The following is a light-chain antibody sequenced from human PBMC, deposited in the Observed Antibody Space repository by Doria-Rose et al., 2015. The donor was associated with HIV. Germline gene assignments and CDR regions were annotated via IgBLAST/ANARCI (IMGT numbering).Light chain of an antibody. J-gene: IGLJ1*01. CDR1: SSNIGAGFD. CDR3: QSYDSRLSVYV. Sequence: GLTQPPSVSGAPAQRVAISCTGSSSNIGAGFDVNWYQQVPGTETKLLIHGNTNRPSGVPDRFSGSKSGTSASLAISGLRAEDEADYYCQSYDSRLSVYVFGTGTKVTVL. V-gene: IGLV1-40*01. CDR2: GNT.